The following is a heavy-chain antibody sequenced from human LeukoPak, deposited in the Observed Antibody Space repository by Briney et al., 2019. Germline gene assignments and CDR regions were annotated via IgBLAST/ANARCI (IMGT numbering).Heavy chain of an antibody. V-gene: IGHV3-21*01. CDR2: ISSSSSYI. CDR3: AKDISIVAARLGVDY. J-gene: IGHJ4*02. Sequence: GGSLRLSCAASGFTFSSYSMNWVRQAPGKGLEWVSSISSSSSYIYYADSVKGRFTISRDNAKNSLYLQMNSLRAEDTAVYYCAKDISIVAARLGVDYWGQGTLVTVSS. D-gene: IGHD6-6*01. CDR1: GFTFSSYS.